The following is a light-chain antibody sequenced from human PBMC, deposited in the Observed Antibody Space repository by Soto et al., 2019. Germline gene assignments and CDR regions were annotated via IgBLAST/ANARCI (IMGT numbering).Light chain of an antibody. CDR2: EAS. CDR1: QSVSGW. CDR3: QQYETFSGT. V-gene: IGKV1-5*01. Sequence: DIQMTQSPSTLSASVRDTVTVXXRASQSVSGWVAGYQQKPGAAPKXLIDEASALPRGGPAMFSGSGSVTKFTLTIASLQPDDFATYYCQQYETFSGTFGPGTKVDNK. J-gene: IGKJ1*01.